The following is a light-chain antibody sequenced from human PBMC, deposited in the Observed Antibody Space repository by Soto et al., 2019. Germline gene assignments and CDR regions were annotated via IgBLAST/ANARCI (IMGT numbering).Light chain of an antibody. CDR2: DVS. Sequence: QSVLTQPASVSGSPGQSITISCTGTSSDVGGYDYVSWYQQHPGKAPKLLIYDVSNRPSGVSTRFSGSKSRNTASLTISGLQAEDEGDYYCTSYTARRLYVFGSGTKATVL. CDR3: TSYTARRLYV. J-gene: IGLJ1*01. V-gene: IGLV2-14*03. CDR1: SSDVGGYDY.